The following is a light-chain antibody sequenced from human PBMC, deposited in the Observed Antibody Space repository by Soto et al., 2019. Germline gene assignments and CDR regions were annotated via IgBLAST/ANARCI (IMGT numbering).Light chain of an antibody. CDR1: QGIGND. CDR2: AAS. CDR3: LQDHNYSRT. J-gene: IGKJ4*01. V-gene: IGKV1-6*01. Sequence: GDRVTITCRASQGIGNDVGWYQQKPGKAPKLLIYAASSLQSGVPSRFSGSRSGTDFTLTISSLQPEDFAIYYCLQDHNYSRTFGGGTKLEIK.